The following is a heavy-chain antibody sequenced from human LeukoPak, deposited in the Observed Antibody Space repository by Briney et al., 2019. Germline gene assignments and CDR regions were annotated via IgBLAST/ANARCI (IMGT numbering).Heavy chain of an antibody. D-gene: IGHD5-12*01. CDR1: GYSISSGYY. CDR2: IYYCGST. CDR3: ARVLYSGYDSSWFDP. Sequence: SETLSLTCTVSGYSISSGYYWGWIRQPPGKGLEWIGYIYYCGSTNYNPSLKSRVTISVDTSKNQFSLKLSSVTAADTAVYYCARVLYSGYDSSWFDPWGQGTLVTVSS. V-gene: IGHV4-61*01. J-gene: IGHJ5*02.